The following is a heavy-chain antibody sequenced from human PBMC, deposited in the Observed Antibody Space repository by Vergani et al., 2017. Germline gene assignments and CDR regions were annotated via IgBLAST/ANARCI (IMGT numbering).Heavy chain of an antibody. CDR2: ISWNSNSE. V-gene: IGHV3-9*01. CDR3: AKSDKRGVAIIEYFFYH. Sequence: EVELEESGGGVAQPGMSLRLSCAASGFKFDEYAMHWVRQAPGKGLEWVAGISWNSNSEDYADSVEGRFTISRDNAKNSVFLQMSSLTSEDTAVYYCAKSDKRGVAIIEYFFYHWGHGSLVTVSS. CDR1: GFKFDEYA. J-gene: IGHJ4*01. D-gene: IGHD3-16*02.